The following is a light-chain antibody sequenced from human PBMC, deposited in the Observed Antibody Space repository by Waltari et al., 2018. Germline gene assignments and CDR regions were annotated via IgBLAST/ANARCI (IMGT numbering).Light chain of an antibody. Sequence: DIEMTQSPDSLAVSLGERATINCKSSQSVLYSSNNKNYLAWYQPKPGQPPKLLIYWAATRESGVTERFSGSGSGTEFTLTVSSLQAEDVAVYYCQQHYLTPHTFGGGTKVEVK. J-gene: IGKJ4*01. CDR1: QSVLYSSNNKNY. CDR3: QQHYLTPHT. V-gene: IGKV4-1*01. CDR2: WAA.